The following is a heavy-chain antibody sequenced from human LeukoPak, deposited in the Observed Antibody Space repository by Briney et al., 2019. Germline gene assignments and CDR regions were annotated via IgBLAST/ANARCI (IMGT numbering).Heavy chain of an antibody. Sequence: SETLPLTCTVSGGSISSSSYYWGWIRQPPGKGLEWIGSIYYSGSTYYNPSLKSRVTISVDTSKNQFSLKLSSVTAADTAVYYCARGKYYDILTGYSTPEWFDPWGQGTLVTVSS. CDR2: IYYSGST. D-gene: IGHD3-9*01. CDR3: ARGKYYDILTGYSTPEWFDP. CDR1: GGSISSSSYY. J-gene: IGHJ5*02. V-gene: IGHV4-39*07.